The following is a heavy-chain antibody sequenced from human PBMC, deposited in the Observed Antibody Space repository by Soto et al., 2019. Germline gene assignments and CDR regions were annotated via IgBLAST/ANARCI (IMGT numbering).Heavy chain of an antibody. D-gene: IGHD2-15*01. CDR1: GGTFSSYA. Sequence: SVKVSCKASGGTFSSYAISWVRQAPGQGLEWMGGIIPIFGTANYAQKFQGRVTITADESTSTAYMELSSLRSEDTAVYYCARDDIVVVVAATKTTHYYYGMDVWGQGTTVTVSS. J-gene: IGHJ6*02. CDR3: ARDDIVVVVAATKTTHYYYGMDV. CDR2: IIPIFGTA. V-gene: IGHV1-69*13.